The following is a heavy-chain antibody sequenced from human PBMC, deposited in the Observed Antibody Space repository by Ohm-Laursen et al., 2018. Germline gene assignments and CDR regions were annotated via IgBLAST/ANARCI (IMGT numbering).Heavy chain of an antibody. Sequence: SLRLSCAASAASGFSFSRYGMHWVRQAPGKGLEWVSSISSSSSYIYYADSVKGRFTISRDNAKNSLYLQMNSLRAEDTAVYYCARGPKDSSGYYFGRSNWGQGTLVTVSS. J-gene: IGHJ4*02. CDR3: ARGPKDSSGYYFGRSN. V-gene: IGHV3-21*01. D-gene: IGHD3-22*01. CDR2: ISSSSSYI. CDR1: AASGFSFSRYG.